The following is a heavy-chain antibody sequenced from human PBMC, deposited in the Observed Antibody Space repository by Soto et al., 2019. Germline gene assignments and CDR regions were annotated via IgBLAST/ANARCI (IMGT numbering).Heavy chain of an antibody. CDR3: ARDDCGGDCSAFDF. CDR2: ITNTGSTI. CDR1: GFTFSSYN. V-gene: IGHV3-48*02. Sequence: GGSLRLSCAASGFTFSSYNMNWVRQAPGKGLEWVSYITNTGSTIYYADSVKGRFTMSRDNAKNSVSLQMNSLRDEDTAIYYCARDDCGGDCSAFDFWGPGTLVTVSS. D-gene: IGHD2-21*02. J-gene: IGHJ4*02.